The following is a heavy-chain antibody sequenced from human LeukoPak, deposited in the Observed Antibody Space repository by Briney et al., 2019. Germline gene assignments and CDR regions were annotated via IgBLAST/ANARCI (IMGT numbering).Heavy chain of an antibody. CDR2: ISSSGYSSSSYI. Sequence: GSLRLSCAASGFTFSSYSMNWVRQAPGKGLEWVSSISSSGYSSSSYIYYADSVKGRFTISRDNAKNSLFLQMNSLRAEDTAVYYCASDYFGSGSPFDYWGQGTLVTVSS. CDR3: ASDYFGSGSPFDY. V-gene: IGHV3-21*01. J-gene: IGHJ4*02. D-gene: IGHD3-10*01. CDR1: GFTFSSYS.